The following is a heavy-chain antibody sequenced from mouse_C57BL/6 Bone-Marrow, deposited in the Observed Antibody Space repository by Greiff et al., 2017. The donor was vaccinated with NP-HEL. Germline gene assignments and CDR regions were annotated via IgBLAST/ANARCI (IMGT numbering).Heavy chain of an antibody. D-gene: IGHD2-5*01. J-gene: IGHJ4*01. CDR1: GYTFTDYY. V-gene: IGHV1-76*01. CDR3: AREYYSNYFYYAMDY. CDR2: IYPGSGNT. Sequence: QVQLKESGAELVRPGASVKLSCKASGYTFTDYYINWVKQRPGQGLEWIARIYPGSGNTYYNEKFKGKATLTAEKSSSTAYMQLSSLTSEDSAVYFCAREYYSNYFYYAMDYWGQGTSVTVSS.